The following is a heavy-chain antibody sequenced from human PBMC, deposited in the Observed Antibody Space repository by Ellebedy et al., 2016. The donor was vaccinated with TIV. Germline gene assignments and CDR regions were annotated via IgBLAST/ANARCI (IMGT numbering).Heavy chain of an antibody. Sequence: MPSETLSLTCTVSGGSISSYFWSWIRQPPGKGLEWIGYMYNSGNTNYNPSLKSRVTISVDTSKNQFSLKMSSVTAADTAVYYCARGRRYDSSGYYYNYWGQGTLVTVSS. J-gene: IGHJ4*02. CDR3: ARGRRYDSSGYYYNY. D-gene: IGHD3-22*01. CDR2: MYNSGNT. V-gene: IGHV4-59*01. CDR1: GGSISSYF.